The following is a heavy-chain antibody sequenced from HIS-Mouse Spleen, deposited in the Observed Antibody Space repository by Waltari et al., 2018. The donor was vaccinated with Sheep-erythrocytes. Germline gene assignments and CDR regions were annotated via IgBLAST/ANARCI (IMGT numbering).Heavy chain of an antibody. D-gene: IGHD1-26*01. CDR3: AQTGATTPHFDY. J-gene: IGHJ4*02. Sequence: QVQLVQSGAEVKKPGSSVKVSCKASGGTFSSYAISWVRQAPGQGLEWMGRFTPILGIANYAQKFQGRVTITADKSTSTAYMELSSLRSEDTAVYYCAQTGATTPHFDYWGQGTLVTVSS. CDR2: FTPILGIA. V-gene: IGHV1-69*04. CDR1: GGTFSSYA.